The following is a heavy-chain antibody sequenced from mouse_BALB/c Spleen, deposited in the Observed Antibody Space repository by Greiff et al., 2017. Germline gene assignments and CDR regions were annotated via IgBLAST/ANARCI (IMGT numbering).Heavy chain of an antibody. CDR3: VRDYYGSIFAY. J-gene: IGHJ3*01. CDR1: GFTFNTNA. D-gene: IGHD1-1*01. Sequence: DAGGGLVQPKGSLKLSCAASGFTFNTNAMNWVRQAPGKGLEWVARIRSKSNNYATYYADSVKDRFTISRDDSQSMLYLQMNNLKTEDTAMYYCVRDYYGSIFAYWGQGTLVTVSA. V-gene: IGHV10S3*01. CDR2: IRSKSNNYAT.